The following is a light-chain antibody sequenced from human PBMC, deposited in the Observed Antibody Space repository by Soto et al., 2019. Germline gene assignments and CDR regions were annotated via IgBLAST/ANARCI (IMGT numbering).Light chain of an antibody. CDR3: HERQSWPRT. CDR2: DTS. V-gene: IGKV3-11*01. J-gene: IGKJ1*01. Sequence: EIVLTQSPATLSLSPGERATLSCRASQSVSSYLAWYQQKPGQAPRLLIYDTSIRASGIPARFSGSGSGTDFTLTISSLDPEDVAIYYCHERQSWPRTFGQGTKVDSK. CDR1: QSVSSY.